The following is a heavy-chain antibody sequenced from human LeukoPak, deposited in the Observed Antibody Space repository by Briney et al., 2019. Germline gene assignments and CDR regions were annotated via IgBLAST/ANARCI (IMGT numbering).Heavy chain of an antibody. Sequence: PGGSLRLSCAASGFTFSNYAMHWVRRAPGKGLEWVAVISYDGSNKYYADSVKGRFTISRDNSKNTLYLQMNSLRAEDTALYYCARGPPTGTSFRYHGMDVWGQGTTVTVSS. CDR1: GFTFSNYA. V-gene: IGHV3-30-3*01. CDR2: ISYDGSNK. CDR3: ARGPPTGTSFRYHGMDV. D-gene: IGHD1-1*01. J-gene: IGHJ6*02.